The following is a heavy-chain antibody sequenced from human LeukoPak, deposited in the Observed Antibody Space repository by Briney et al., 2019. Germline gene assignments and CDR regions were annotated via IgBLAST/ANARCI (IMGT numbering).Heavy chain of an antibody. D-gene: IGHD4-23*01. CDR1: GFTFSSYE. Sequence: PGGSLRLSCAASGFTFSSYEMNWVRQAPGKGLEWVSYISSSGSTIYYADSVKGRFTISRDNSKNTLYLQMNSLRAEDTAVYYCAADCGGSQTAYWGQGTLVTVSS. V-gene: IGHV3-48*03. CDR3: AADCGGSQTAY. CDR2: ISSSGSTI. J-gene: IGHJ4*02.